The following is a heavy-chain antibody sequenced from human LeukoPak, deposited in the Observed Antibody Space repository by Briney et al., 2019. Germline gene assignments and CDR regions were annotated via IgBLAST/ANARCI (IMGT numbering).Heavy chain of an antibody. D-gene: IGHD6-19*01. J-gene: IGHJ4*02. CDR3: ARGSRRAVTDDY. CDR1: GYTFTTYD. V-gene: IGHV1-8*01. Sequence: GASVKVSCKASGYTFTTYDIHWVGQATGQGLEWMGWMNPNSGNTGYAQKFQGRVTMTRNTSISTAYMELSSLRSEDTAVYYCARGSRRAVTDDYWGQGTLVTVSS. CDR2: MNPNSGNT.